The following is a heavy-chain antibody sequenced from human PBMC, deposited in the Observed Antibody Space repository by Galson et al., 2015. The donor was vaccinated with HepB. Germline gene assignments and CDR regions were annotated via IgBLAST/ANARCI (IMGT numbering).Heavy chain of an antibody. Sequence: SLRLSCAASGFTFSSYAMSWVRQAPGKGLEWVSAISGSGGSTYYADSVKGRFTISRDNSKNTLYLQMNSLRAEDTAVYYCAKAGIAARPGGYYYYMDVWGKGTTVTVSS. J-gene: IGHJ6*03. CDR2: ISGSGGST. CDR3: AKAGIAARPGGYYYYMDV. CDR1: GFTFSSYA. D-gene: IGHD6-6*01. V-gene: IGHV3-23*01.